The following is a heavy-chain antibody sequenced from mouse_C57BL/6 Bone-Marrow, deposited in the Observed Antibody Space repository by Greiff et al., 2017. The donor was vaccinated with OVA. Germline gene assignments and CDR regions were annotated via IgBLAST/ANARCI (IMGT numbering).Heavy chain of an antibody. V-gene: IGHV3-1*01. D-gene: IGHD2-4*01. Sequence: EVQLVESGPGMVKPSQSLSLTCTVTGYSITSGYDWHWIRHFPGNKLEWMGYISYSGSTNYNPSLKSRISITHDTSKNHFFLKLNSVTTEDTATYYCARERLRYAMDYWGQGTSVTVSS. CDR3: ARERLRYAMDY. CDR1: GYSITSGYD. J-gene: IGHJ4*01. CDR2: ISYSGST.